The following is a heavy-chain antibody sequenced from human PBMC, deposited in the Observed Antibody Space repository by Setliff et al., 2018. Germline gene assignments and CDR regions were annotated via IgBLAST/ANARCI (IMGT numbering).Heavy chain of an antibody. CDR2: IYTSWST. J-gene: IGHJ6*03. CDR3: VRTDYSDGRYSMDV. Sequence: SETLSLTCTVSDDSISSRHYYWSWIRQPAGKGLEWLGQIYTSWSTNYNPSLKGRATLSIDASKKQFSLKLTSVTAADTAVYYCVRTDYSDGRYSMDVWGKGTTVTVSS. CDR1: DDSISSRHYY. V-gene: IGHV4-61*09. D-gene: IGHD6-19*01.